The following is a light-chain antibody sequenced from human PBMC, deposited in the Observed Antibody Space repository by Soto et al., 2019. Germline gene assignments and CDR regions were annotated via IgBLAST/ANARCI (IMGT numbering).Light chain of an antibody. CDR3: QQYNSSPLT. Sequence: DIHMTQSPSTLSASVGDRVTITCRASQSVSTWLAWYQQKPGKAPNLLIYEASHLDSGVPSRFSASGSGTDFTLTISGLQPDDSATYYCQQYNSSPLTFGGGTKVEIQ. CDR1: QSVSTW. J-gene: IGKJ4*01. V-gene: IGKV1-5*03. CDR2: EAS.